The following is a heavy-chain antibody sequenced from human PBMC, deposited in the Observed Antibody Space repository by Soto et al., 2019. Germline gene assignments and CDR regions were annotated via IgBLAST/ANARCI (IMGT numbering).Heavy chain of an antibody. D-gene: IGHD2-15*01. CDR1: GYTFTSYG. J-gene: IGHJ6*03. CDR3: ARLAYCSGGSCYLGLTYYYYYRDV. V-gene: IGHV1-18*01. Sequence: QVQLVQSGAEVKKPGASVKVSCKASGYTFTSYGISWVRQAPGQGLEWMGWISAYNGNTNYAQKLQGRVTMTTDTSTSTAYMELRSLRSDDTAVYYCARLAYCSGGSCYLGLTYYYYYRDVWGKGTTVTVSS. CDR2: ISAYNGNT.